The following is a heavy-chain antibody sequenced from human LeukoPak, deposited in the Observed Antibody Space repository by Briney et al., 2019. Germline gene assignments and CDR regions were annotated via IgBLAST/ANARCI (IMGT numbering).Heavy chain of an antibody. Sequence: GASVKVSCKASGYTFTRYVISWVGQAPGQEVEGMGWISAYNGNTNYAQKLQGRVTMTTDTSTSTAYMELRSLRSDDTAVYYCVRDYLDTAMVEFDYWGQGTLVTVSS. CDR1: GYTFTRYV. D-gene: IGHD5-18*01. J-gene: IGHJ4*02. CDR3: VRDYLDTAMVEFDY. V-gene: IGHV1-18*04. CDR2: ISAYNGNT.